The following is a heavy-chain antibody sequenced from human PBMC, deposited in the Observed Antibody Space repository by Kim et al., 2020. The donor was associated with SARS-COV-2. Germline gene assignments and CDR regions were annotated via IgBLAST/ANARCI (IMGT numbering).Heavy chain of an antibody. CDR2: IYYSGST. CDR1: GGSISSSLDY. J-gene: IGHJ4*02. Sequence: SETLSLTCTFSGGSISSSLDYWGWIRQPPGKGLEWIGTIYYSGSTYYNPSLKSRLTISVDTSKNQFSLDLTSVTAADTAVYFCARHARVSTEYFDYWGQG. V-gene: IGHV4-39*01. CDR3: ARHARVSTEYFDY.